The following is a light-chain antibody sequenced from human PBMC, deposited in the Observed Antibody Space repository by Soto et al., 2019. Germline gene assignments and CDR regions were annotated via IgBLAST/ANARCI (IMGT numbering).Light chain of an antibody. CDR3: QQFGTSPKT. J-gene: IGKJ1*01. V-gene: IGKV3-20*01. CDR1: QSGSSSY. CDR2: GAS. Sequence: DIVLAQSPCTLSLSPGQRATLSFTSSQSGSSSYLAWYQQKPGQAPRLLIYGASSRATGIPDRFSGSGSGTDFTLTISRLEPEDFAVYYCQQFGTSPKTFGQGTKVDI.